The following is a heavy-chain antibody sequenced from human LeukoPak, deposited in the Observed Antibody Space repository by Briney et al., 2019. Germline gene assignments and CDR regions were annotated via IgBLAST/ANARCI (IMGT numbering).Heavy chain of an antibody. Sequence: EASVKVSCKASGGTFSSYAISWVRQAPGQGLEWMGRIIPIFGTANYAQKFQGRVTIATDESTSTAYMELSSLRSEDTAVYYCARYRPGATGSNAFDIWGQGTMVTVSS. V-gene: IGHV1-69*05. CDR2: IIPIFGTA. CDR3: ARYRPGATGSNAFDI. CDR1: GGTFSSYA. D-gene: IGHD1-26*01. J-gene: IGHJ3*02.